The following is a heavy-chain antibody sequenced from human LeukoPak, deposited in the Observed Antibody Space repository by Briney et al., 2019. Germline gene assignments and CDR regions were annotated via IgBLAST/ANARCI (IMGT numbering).Heavy chain of an antibody. CDR2: INHSGST. CDR1: GGSFSGYY. D-gene: IGHD3-22*01. J-gene: IGHJ1*01. CDR3: ARRRYYDSTGYLD. Sequence: SETLSLTCAVYGGSFSGYYWSWIRQPQGKGLEWIGEINHSGSTNYNPSLKSRVTISVDTSKNQFSLKLSSVTAADTAVYYCARRRYYDSTGYLDWGQGTLVTVSS. V-gene: IGHV4-34*01.